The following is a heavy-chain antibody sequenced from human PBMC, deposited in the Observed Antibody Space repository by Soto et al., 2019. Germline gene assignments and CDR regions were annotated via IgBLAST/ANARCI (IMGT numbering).Heavy chain of an antibody. CDR2: ISAYNGNT. V-gene: IGHV1-18*01. D-gene: IGHD4-17*01. CDR1: GYTFTSYS. CDR3: ARAVYGGNSGSWYLDL. J-gene: IGHJ2*01. Sequence: QVQLVQSGAEVKKPGASVNVSCKASGYTFTSYSLSWVRQVPGHGLEWMGWISAYNGNTNYAQKIKGRVTMTRDTSTSTANMELRSLRSDDTAVYYCARAVYGGNSGSWYLDLWGRGTLVTVSS.